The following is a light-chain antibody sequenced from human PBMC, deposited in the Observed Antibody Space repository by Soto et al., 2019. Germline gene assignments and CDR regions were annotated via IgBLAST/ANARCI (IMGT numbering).Light chain of an antibody. J-gene: IGKJ2*01. V-gene: IGKV3-15*01. Sequence: EIVMTQSPATLSVSPGERATLSCRASQSVSNNLAWYQQKPGQAPRLLIYGASTRATGIPARFSGSGSGAEFTLTISSLQSEDFAVYYCQQYNNWPPYTFGQGTKLEIK. CDR1: QSVSNN. CDR2: GAS. CDR3: QQYNNWPPYT.